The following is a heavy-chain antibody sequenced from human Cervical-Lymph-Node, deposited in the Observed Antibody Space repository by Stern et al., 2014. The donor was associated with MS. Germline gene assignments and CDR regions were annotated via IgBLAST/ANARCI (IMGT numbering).Heavy chain of an antibody. Sequence: QVQLQESGPGLVKPSQTLSLTCTVSGGSISSGGFYWSWIRPHPGKGLEWIGYIYYSGSTYYKPSLKSRVTITVDTSKNQFSLKLSPVTAADTAVYYCARTGVHPYYFDYWGQGTLVTLSS. D-gene: IGHD3-10*01. CDR1: GGSISSGGFY. V-gene: IGHV4-31*03. J-gene: IGHJ4*02. CDR2: IYYSGST. CDR3: ARTGVHPYYFDY.